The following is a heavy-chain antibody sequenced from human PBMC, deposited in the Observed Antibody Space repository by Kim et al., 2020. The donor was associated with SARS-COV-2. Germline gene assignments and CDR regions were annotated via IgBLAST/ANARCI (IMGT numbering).Heavy chain of an antibody. D-gene: IGHD5-18*01. Sequence: YYTPSLKSRVTISVDTSKNQFSLKLSSVTAADTAVYYCARSLLWLAPGDYWGQGTLVTVSS. J-gene: IGHJ4*02. CDR3: ARSLLWLAPGDY. V-gene: IGHV4-39*01.